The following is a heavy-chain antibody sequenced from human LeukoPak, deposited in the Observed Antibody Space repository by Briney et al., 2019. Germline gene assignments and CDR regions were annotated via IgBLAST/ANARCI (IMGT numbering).Heavy chain of an antibody. D-gene: IGHD2-21*02. J-gene: IGHJ6*02. Sequence: SETLSLTCTVSGDSMTNYYWNWIRQPPGKGLEWIGYIHHSGTTNYNPSLKSRLTMSVDTSKNQSSLKLSSVTAADTAVYYCARHVKTEEKVYYYYGMDVWGQGTTVTVSS. CDR3: ARHVKTEEKVYYYYGMDV. CDR1: GDSMTNYY. V-gene: IGHV4-59*08. CDR2: IHHSGTT.